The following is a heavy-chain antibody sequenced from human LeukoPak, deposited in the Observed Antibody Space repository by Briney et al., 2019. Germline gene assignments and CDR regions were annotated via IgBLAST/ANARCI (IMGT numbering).Heavy chain of an antibody. J-gene: IGHJ5*02. CDR3: AKGGLRDGYSYAS. CDR2: ISYDGSNK. Sequence: PGRSLRLSCAASGFTFSSYGMHWVRQAPGKGLEWVAVISYDGSNKYYADSVKGRFTISRDNSKNTLSLQMNSLRAADTAVYYCAKGGLRDGYSYASWGQGTLITVSS. V-gene: IGHV3-30*18. CDR1: GFTFSSYG. D-gene: IGHD5-24*01.